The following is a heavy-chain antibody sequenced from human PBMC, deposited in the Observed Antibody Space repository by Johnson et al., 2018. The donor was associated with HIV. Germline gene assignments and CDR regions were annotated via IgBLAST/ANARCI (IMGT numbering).Heavy chain of an antibody. D-gene: IGHD6-13*01. CDR1: GFTISSNY. CDR2: IRYDGTNK. J-gene: IGHJ3*02. Sequence: QMLLVESGGGLIQPGGSLRLSCAASGFTISSNYLSWVRQAPGKSLEWVAFIRYDGTNKYYADSMKGRFTISRDNSKNTLYLQMSSLRPEDTAVYYCAKDAAAAALRAFDNWGQGTMVTVSS. V-gene: IGHV3-30*02. CDR3: AKDAAAAALRAFDN.